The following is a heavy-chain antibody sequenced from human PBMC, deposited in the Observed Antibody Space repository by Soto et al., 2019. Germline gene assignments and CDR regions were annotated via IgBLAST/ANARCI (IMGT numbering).Heavy chain of an antibody. CDR3: AHIDITYGGIVRADAFDV. D-gene: IGHD3-16*01. CDR1: GFSLSSTGAG. Sequence: QITLTESGPALVKPTETLTLTCTFSGFSLSSTGAGVGWIRQPPGKALEWIALIYWDNDRRYPPSLRSRLSLTKDLSRHEVVLTMTNMDPVDTATYFCAHIDITYGGIVRADAFDVWGQGTMVTVSS. CDR2: IYWDNDR. V-gene: IGHV2-5*02. J-gene: IGHJ3*01.